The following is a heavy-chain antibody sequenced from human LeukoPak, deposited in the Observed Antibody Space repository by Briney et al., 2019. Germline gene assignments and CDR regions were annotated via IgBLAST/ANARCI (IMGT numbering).Heavy chain of an antibody. CDR3: ASQLDESAFDI. D-gene: IGHD1-1*01. CDR1: GDSITNGAYY. J-gene: IGHJ3*02. V-gene: IGHV4-30-4*01. CDR2: IHYSGSA. Sequence: SSETLSLTCTVSGDSITNGAYYWSWIRQPPERGLEWIGYIHYSGSAYYNPSLKSRVTISIDTSKDQFSLNLSSMTAADTAMYYCASQLDESAFDIWGQGTMVTVSS.